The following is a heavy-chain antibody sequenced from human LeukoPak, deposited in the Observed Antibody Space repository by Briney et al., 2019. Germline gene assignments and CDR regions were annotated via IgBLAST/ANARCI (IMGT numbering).Heavy chain of an antibody. Sequence: PSETLSLTCTVSGGSISSYYWSWIRQPPGKGLEWIGYIYYGGSTNYNPSLRSRVTISVDTSKNQFSLKLSSVTAADTALYYCARGGGNDYRFDYWGQGTLVTVSS. CDR1: GGSISSYY. J-gene: IGHJ4*02. CDR2: IYYGGST. CDR3: ARGGGNDYRFDY. D-gene: IGHD4/OR15-4a*01. V-gene: IGHV4-59*01.